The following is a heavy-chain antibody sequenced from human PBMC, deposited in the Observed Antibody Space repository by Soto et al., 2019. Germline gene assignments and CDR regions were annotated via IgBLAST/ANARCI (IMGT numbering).Heavy chain of an antibody. V-gene: IGHV3-33*01. J-gene: IGHJ1*01. Sequence: ESGGGVVQPGRSLRLSCAASGFTFSRYDMHWVRQAPGKGLEWVAVIWYDGSNKYYADSVKGQFTISRDNSKNTLYVQMNSLRVEDTAVYYCARGGRGWYTDFQHWGQGALVTVSS. D-gene: IGHD6-19*01. CDR1: GFTFSRYD. CDR3: ARGGRGWYTDFQH. CDR2: IWYDGSNK.